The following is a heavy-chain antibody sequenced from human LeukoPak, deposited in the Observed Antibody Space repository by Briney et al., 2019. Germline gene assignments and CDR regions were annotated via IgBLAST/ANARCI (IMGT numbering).Heavy chain of an antibody. CDR3: ATYYPLSRATTVIVIWAAFDI. CDR2: IIPILGIA. CDR1: GGTFSSYA. Sequence: GASVKVSCKASGGTFSSYAISWVRQAPGQGLEWMGRIIPILGIANYAQKFQGRVTITADKSTSTAYMELSSLRSGDTAVYYCATYYPLSRATTVIVIWAAFDIWGQGTMVTVSS. V-gene: IGHV1-69*04. D-gene: IGHD1-1*01. J-gene: IGHJ3*02.